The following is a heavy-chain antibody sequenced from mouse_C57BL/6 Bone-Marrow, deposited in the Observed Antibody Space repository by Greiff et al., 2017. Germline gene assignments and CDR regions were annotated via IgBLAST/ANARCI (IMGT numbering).Heavy chain of an antibody. CDR3: ARRDYYVSSYGYARDY. J-gene: IGHJ4*01. V-gene: IGHV1-55*01. D-gene: IGHD1-1*01. Sequence: QVQLQQPGAELVKPGASVKMSCKASGYTFTSYWIPWVKRRPGQGLEWIGDIYPGSGSTKYTEKFKSKATLTVDTSSSTAYMQLSSLTSEDSAVYYCARRDYYVSSYGYARDYWGQGTSVTVSS. CDR2: IYPGSGST. CDR1: GYTFTSYW.